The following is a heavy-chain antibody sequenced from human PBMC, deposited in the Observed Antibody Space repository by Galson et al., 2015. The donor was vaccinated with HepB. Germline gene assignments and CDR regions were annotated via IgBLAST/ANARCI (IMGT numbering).Heavy chain of an antibody. CDR1: GYSFTSYW. CDR3: ARALFNPTAAPPYYFDY. CDR2: IYPGDSDT. J-gene: IGHJ4*02. D-gene: IGHD6-13*01. V-gene: IGHV5-51*03. Sequence: QSGAEVKKPGESLKISCKGSGYSFTSYWIGWVRQMPGKGLEWMGIIYPGDSDTRYSPSFQGQVTISADKSISTAYLQWSSLKASDTAMYYCARALFNPTAAPPYYFDYWGQGTLVTVSS.